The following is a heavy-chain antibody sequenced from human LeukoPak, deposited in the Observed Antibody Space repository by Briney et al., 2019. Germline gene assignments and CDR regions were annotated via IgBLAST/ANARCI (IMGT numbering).Heavy chain of an antibody. D-gene: IGHD6-13*01. J-gene: IGHJ4*02. V-gene: IGHV3-21*01. CDR1: GFTFSSYS. CDR3: ARDRAAAARQPVDY. CDR2: ISSTSTYI. Sequence: GGSLRLSCAASGFTFSSYSMNWVRQAPGKGLEWVSSISSTSTYIYYADSLKGRFTISRDNAKNSLYLQMNSLRAEDTAVYYCARDRAAAARQPVDYWGQGTLVTVSS.